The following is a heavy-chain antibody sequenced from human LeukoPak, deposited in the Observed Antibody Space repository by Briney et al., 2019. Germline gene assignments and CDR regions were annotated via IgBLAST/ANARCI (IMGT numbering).Heavy chain of an antibody. J-gene: IGHJ5*02. V-gene: IGHV5-51*01. Sequence: GESLKISCKGSGYSFTSYWIGWVRQMPGKGLEWMGIIYPGDSDTRYSPSFQGQATISADKSISTAYLQWSSLKASDTAMYYCARLIRPYCSSTSCPDNWFDPWGQGTLVTVSS. CDR2: IYPGDSDT. D-gene: IGHD2-2*01. CDR1: GYSFTSYW. CDR3: ARLIRPYCSSTSCPDNWFDP.